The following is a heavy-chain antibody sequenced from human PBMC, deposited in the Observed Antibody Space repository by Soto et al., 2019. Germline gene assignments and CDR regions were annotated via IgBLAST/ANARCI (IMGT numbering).Heavy chain of an antibody. CDR1: GFTFDDYA. D-gene: IGHD2-15*01. CDR2: ISWNSGNV. CDR3: AKDLRDGLYCNGGTCYYYYYVGMDV. V-gene: IGHV3-9*01. J-gene: IGHJ6*02. Sequence: EVQLVESGGGLVQPGRSLRLSCAASGFTFDDYAMHWVRQAPGKGLEWVSGISWNSGNVGYADSVKGRFTISRDNAEKSLYLQINSLRPEDTALYYCAKDLRDGLYCNGGTCYYYYYVGMDVWGQGTTVTVSS.